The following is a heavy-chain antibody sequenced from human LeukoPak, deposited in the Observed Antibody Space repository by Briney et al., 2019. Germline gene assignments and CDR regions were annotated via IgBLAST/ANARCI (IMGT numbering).Heavy chain of an antibody. CDR1: GFTFSSYG. V-gene: IGHV3-33*06. CDR2: VWDDGSSQ. CDR3: AKDQWNPDY. Sequence: GGSLRLSCAASGFTFSSYGMHWVRQAPGKRLEWVAVVWDDGSSQNYADSVKGRFTIPRDNSKNMLYLQMNSLRAEDTAVYYCAKDQWNPDYWGQGTLVSVSS. D-gene: IGHD6-19*01. J-gene: IGHJ4*02.